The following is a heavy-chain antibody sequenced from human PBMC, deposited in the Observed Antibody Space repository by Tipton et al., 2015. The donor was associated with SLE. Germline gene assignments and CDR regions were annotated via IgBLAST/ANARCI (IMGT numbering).Heavy chain of an antibody. Sequence: QLVQSGGGVVQPGGSLRLSCVASGFTFSSYSMNWVRQAPGKGLEWVAIVSYDGGTKFYADSVKGRFTISRDNSKNTLYLQMNSLRAEDTAMYYCARGVLKTGTTRYVDYWGQGTLVTVSS. D-gene: IGHD1-7*01. CDR1: GFTFSSYS. V-gene: IGHV3-30*04. CDR2: VSYDGGTK. CDR3: ARGVLKTGTTRYVDY. J-gene: IGHJ4*02.